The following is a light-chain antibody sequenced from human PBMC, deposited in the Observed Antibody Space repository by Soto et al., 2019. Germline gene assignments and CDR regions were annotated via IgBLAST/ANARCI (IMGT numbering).Light chain of an antibody. J-gene: IGKJ1*01. Sequence: EIVMTQSPATLSVSPGERATLSCRASQSVSSNLAWYQQKPGQAPRLLIYGASTRATGIPARFSGSGSGTEFTLTISSLQSEDLAVYYCQQYNNQRTFGQGTMVEIK. CDR1: QSVSSN. CDR2: GAS. V-gene: IGKV3-15*01. CDR3: QQYNNQRT.